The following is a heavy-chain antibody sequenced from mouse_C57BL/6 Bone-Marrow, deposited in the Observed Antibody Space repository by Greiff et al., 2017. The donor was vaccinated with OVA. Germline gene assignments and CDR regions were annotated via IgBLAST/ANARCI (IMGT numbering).Heavy chain of an antibody. J-gene: IGHJ1*03. D-gene: IGHD1-1*01. CDR2: ISSGSSTI. V-gene: IGHV5-17*01. CDR1: GFTFSDYG. CDR3: ARGNYGRSYDWYFDV. Sequence: EVKVVESGGGLVKPGGSLKLSCAASGFTFSDYGMHWVRQAPEKGLEWVAYISSGSSTIYYADTVKGRFTISRDNAKNTLFLQMTSLRSEDTAMYYCARGNYGRSYDWYFDVWGTGTTVTVSS.